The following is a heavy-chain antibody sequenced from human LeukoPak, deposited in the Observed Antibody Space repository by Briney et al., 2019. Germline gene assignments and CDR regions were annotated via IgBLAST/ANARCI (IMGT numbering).Heavy chain of an antibody. V-gene: IGHV4-31*03. J-gene: IGHJ5*02. CDR2: IYYSGNT. CDR1: GGSISSDGYY. Sequence: PSETLSLTCTVSGGSISSDGYYWSWIRQHPGKGLEWIGYIYYSGNTYYNPSLKSRVTISVDTSKNQFSLKLSSVTAADTAVYYCASTWGLSSSWPHWFDPWGQGTLVTVSS. D-gene: IGHD6-13*01. CDR3: ASTWGLSSSWPHWFDP.